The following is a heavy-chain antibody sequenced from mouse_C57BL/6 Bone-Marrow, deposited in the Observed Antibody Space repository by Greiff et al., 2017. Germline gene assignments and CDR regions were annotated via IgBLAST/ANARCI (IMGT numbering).Heavy chain of an antibody. Sequence: EVQLQQSGPELVKPGASVKMSCKASGYTFTDYNMHWVKQSHGKSLEWIGYINPNNGGTSYNQKFKGKATLTVNKSSSTAYMELRSLTSEESAVYYCARLWLRRRDYFDYWGQGTTLTVSS. V-gene: IGHV1-22*01. J-gene: IGHJ2*01. D-gene: IGHD2-2*01. CDR3: ARLWLRRRDYFDY. CDR1: GYTFTDYN. CDR2: INPNNGGT.